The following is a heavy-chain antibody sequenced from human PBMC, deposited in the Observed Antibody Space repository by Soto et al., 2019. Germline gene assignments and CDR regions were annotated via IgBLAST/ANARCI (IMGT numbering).Heavy chain of an antibody. J-gene: IGHJ6*02. CDR3: AKTGYCSGGSGYSQDYYYGMDV. V-gene: IGHV3-23*01. CDR2: ISGSGGST. D-gene: IGHD2-15*01. CDR1: GFTFSSYA. Sequence: EVQLLESGGGLVQPGGSLRLSCAASGFTFSSYAMSWVRQAPGKGLEWVSAISGSGGSTYYADSVKGRFTISRDNSKNTLYLQMNSLRAEDTAVYYCAKTGYCSGGSGYSQDYYYGMDVWGQGTTVTVSS.